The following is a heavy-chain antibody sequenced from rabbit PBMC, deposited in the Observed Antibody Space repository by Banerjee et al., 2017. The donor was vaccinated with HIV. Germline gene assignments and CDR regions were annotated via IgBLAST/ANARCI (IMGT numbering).Heavy chain of an antibody. D-gene: IGHD6-1*01. J-gene: IGHJ4*01. CDR1: GFSFSSGYW. Sequence: QEQLEESGGDLVKPEGSLTLTCTASGFSFSSGYWICWVRQAPGKGLEWIGCTSGGSSGRTYYASWAKGRFTISKTSSTTVTLQMTSLTAADTATYFCARDDYIGDYGGYAYVNLWGPGTLVTVS. CDR2: TSGGSSGRT. CDR3: ARDDYIGDYGGYAYVNL. V-gene: IGHV1S45*01.